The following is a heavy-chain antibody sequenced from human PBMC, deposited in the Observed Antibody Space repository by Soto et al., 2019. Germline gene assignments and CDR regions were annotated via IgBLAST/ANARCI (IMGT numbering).Heavy chain of an antibody. J-gene: IGHJ4*02. CDR2: INHSGYT. D-gene: IGHD6-19*01. Sequence: QVQLQQWGAGLLKPSETLSLTCVVYGGSFSSNYWTWVRQPPGKGLEWIGEINHSGYTNYNASPKSRVTISVDTSKNQFSLNLRSVTAADTAVYYCLSARFDYWGQGTLVTVSS. CDR3: LSARFDY. V-gene: IGHV4-34*01. CDR1: GGSFSSNY.